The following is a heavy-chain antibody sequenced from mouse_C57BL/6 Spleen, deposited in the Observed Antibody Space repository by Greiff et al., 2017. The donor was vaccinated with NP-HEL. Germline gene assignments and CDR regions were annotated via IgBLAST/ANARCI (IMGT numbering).Heavy chain of an antibody. J-gene: IGHJ4*01. CDR2: IRSKSNNYAT. Sequence: EVKLVESGGGLVQPKGSLKLSCAASGFSFNTYAMNWVRQAPGKGLEWVARIRSKSNNYATYYADSVKDRFTISRDDSESMLYLQMNNLKTEDTAMYYCVRHLTTVAAMDYWGQGTSVTVSS. CDR1: GFSFNTYA. CDR3: VRHLTTVAAMDY. V-gene: IGHV10-1*01. D-gene: IGHD1-1*01.